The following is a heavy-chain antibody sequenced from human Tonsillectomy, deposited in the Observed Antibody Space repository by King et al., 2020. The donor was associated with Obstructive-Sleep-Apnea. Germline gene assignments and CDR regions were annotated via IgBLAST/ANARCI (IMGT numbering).Heavy chain of an antibody. J-gene: IGHJ4*02. CDR3: ARDWGLTDEPFSGSRFDY. D-gene: IGHD1-26*01. CDR1: GFTFSSYA. Sequence: VQLVESGGGVVQPGRSLRLSCAVSGFTFSSYAIHWVRQAPGKGLEWVAVISYDGSNKYYADSVKGRFTISRDNSQNTLYLQMNSLRAEDTAVYYCARDWGLTDEPFSGSRFDYWGQGTLVTVSS. CDR2: ISYDGSNK. V-gene: IGHV3-30*04.